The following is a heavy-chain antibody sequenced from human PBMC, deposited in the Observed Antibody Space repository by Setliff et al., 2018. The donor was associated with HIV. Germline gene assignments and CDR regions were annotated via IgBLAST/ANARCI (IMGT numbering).Heavy chain of an antibody. Sequence: LSLTCAVYGGSFSGYFWTWIRQPPQKRLEWIGEINHGGDTNYNPSLKSRVTISVDTSKNQFSLRLSSVTAADTAVYYCARGLTIFGVATPGIYSFMDVWGKGTTVTVSS. J-gene: IGHJ6*03. D-gene: IGHD3-3*01. CDR1: GGSFSGYF. CDR2: INHGGDT. CDR3: ARGLTIFGVATPGIYSFMDV. V-gene: IGHV4-34*01.